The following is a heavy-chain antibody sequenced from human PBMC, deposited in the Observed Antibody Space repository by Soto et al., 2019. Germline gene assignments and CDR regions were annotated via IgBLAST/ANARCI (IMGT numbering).Heavy chain of an antibody. CDR2: ISGSAART. CDR3: TRGGVGTTGSCDF. V-gene: IGHV3-23*01. Sequence: VQVLESGGGLVQPGGSLRLSCSVSGFAFGGFTMTWVRQAPGKGLEWVSSISGSAARTYYADSVQGRFTISRDNSKSTLYLQMNGLRVEDTAEYYCTRGGVGTTGSCDFWGQGTLVAVSS. D-gene: IGHD6-13*01. J-gene: IGHJ4*02. CDR1: GFAFGGFT.